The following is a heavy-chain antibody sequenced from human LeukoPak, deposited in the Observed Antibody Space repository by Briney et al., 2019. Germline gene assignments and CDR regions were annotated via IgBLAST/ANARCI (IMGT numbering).Heavy chain of an antibody. CDR2: ISAYNGNT. CDR3: ARDLGYSYGYSEYYFGY. V-gene: IGHV1-18*01. Sequence: ASVKVSFTASGYTFTSYGISWVRQAPGQGLEWMGWISAYNGNTNYAQKLQGRVTMTTDTSTSTAYMELRSLRSDDTAVYYCARDLGYSYGYSEYYFGYWGQGTLGTVSS. CDR1: GYTFTSYG. J-gene: IGHJ4*02. D-gene: IGHD5-18*01.